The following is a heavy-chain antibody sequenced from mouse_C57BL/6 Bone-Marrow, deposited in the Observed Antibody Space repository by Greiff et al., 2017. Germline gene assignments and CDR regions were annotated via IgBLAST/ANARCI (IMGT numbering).Heavy chain of an antibody. J-gene: IGHJ3*01. CDR3: TRTVVGPFAY. D-gene: IGHD1-1*01. CDR2: IRNKANNHAT. V-gene: IGHV6-6*01. CDR1: GFTFSDAW. Sequence: EVKLMESGGGLVQPGGSMKLSCAASGFTFSDAWMDWVRQSPETGLEWVAEIRNKANNHATYYAESVKGRFTNSRDDSKSSVYLQMNSLRAEDTGIYYCTRTVVGPFAYWGQGTLVTGSA.